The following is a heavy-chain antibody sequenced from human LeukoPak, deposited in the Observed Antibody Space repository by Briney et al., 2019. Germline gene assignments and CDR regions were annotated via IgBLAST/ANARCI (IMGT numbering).Heavy chain of an antibody. CDR1: GFTVSSNY. J-gene: IGHJ4*02. D-gene: IGHD3-22*01. Sequence: GGSLRLSCAASGFTVSSNYMGWVRQAPGKGLEWVSAISGSGGSTYYADSVKGRFTISRDNSKNTLYLQMNSLRAEDTAVYYCAKGEYYYDSSGYLPGYWGQGTLVTVSS. CDR2: ISGSGGST. CDR3: AKGEYYYDSSGYLPGY. V-gene: IGHV3-23*01.